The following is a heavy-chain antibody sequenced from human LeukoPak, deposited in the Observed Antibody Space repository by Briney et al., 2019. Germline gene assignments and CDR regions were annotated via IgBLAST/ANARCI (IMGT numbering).Heavy chain of an antibody. Sequence: SETLSLTCTVSGGSISSYYWTWIRQPPGKGLEWIGYIYYSGSTNYNPSLKSRVTISVDTSKNQFSLQLSSVTAADTAVYYCARASSGRYFQFIDDWGQGTLVTVSS. CDR3: ARASSGRYFQFIDD. D-gene: IGHD1-26*01. CDR2: IYYSGST. J-gene: IGHJ4*02. CDR1: GGSISSYY. V-gene: IGHV4-59*12.